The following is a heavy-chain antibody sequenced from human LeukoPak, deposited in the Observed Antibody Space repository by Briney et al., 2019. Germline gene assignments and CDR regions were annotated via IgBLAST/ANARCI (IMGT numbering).Heavy chain of an antibody. V-gene: IGHV3-66*01. Sequence: GGSLRLSCAASGFTVSSNYMRWVRQAPGKGLEWVSVIYSGGSTYYADSVKGRFTISRDNAKNSLYLQMNSLRAEDTAAYYCARKTLTTVTDWYFDLWGRGTLVTVSS. CDR3: ARKTLTTVTDWYFDL. J-gene: IGHJ2*01. CDR2: IYSGGST. CDR1: GFTVSSNY. D-gene: IGHD4-17*01.